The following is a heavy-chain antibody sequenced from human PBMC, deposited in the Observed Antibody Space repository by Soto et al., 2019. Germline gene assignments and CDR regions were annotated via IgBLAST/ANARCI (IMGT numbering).Heavy chain of an antibody. CDR1: GGSFSGYY. CDR2: INHSGST. D-gene: IGHD2-15*01. Sequence: SETLSLTCAVYGGSFSGYYWSWIRQPPGKGLEWIGEINHSGSTNYNPSLKSRVTISVDTSKNQFSLKLSSVTAADTAVYYCARGDRYTDIVVVVAAEYYFDYWGQGTLVTVSS. V-gene: IGHV4-34*01. J-gene: IGHJ4*02. CDR3: ARGDRYTDIVVVVAAEYYFDY.